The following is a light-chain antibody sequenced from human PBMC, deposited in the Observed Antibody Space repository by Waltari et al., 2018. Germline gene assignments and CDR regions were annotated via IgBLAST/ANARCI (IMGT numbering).Light chain of an antibody. J-gene: IGKJ3*01. CDR3: QQRSDWPLT. CDR2: DAS. V-gene: IGKV3-11*01. CDR1: QSVSAY. Sequence: EIVLTQSPATLSLSPGESATLSCRASQSVSAYLAWYQQKRGQAPRLLIYDASNRATGIPARFSGSGSGTDFTLTISSLEPEDFAVYYCQQRSDWPLTFGPGTKLDIK.